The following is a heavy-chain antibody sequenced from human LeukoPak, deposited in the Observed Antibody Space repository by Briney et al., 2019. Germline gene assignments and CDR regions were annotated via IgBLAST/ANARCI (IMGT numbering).Heavy chain of an antibody. D-gene: IGHD3-9*01. Sequence: ASVKVSCKASGGTFSSYAISWVRQAPGQGLEWMGGIIPIFGTANYAQKFQGRATITADESTSTAYMELSSLRSEDTAVYYCARTPRMTGYSNFDYWGQGTLVTVSS. CDR2: IIPIFGTA. CDR1: GGTFSSYA. J-gene: IGHJ4*02. CDR3: ARTPRMTGYSNFDY. V-gene: IGHV1-69*13.